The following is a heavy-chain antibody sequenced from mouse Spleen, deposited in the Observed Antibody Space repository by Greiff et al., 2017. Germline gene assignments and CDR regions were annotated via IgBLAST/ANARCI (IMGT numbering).Heavy chain of an antibody. CDR1: GYTFTSYW. CDR3: ARPYYYGSSLYFDY. D-gene: IGHD1-1*01. CDR2: INPSNGGT. J-gene: IGHJ2*01. V-gene: IGHV1-53*01. Sequence: QVQLKQPGTELVKPGASVKLSCKASGYTFTSYWMHWVKQRPGQGLEWIGNINPSNGGTNYNGKFKGKATLTADKSSSTAYMQLSSLTSEDSAVYFCARPYYYGSSLYFDYWGQGTTLTVSS.